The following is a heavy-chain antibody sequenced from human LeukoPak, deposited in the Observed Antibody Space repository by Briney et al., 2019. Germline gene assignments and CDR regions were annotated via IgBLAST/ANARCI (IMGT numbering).Heavy chain of an antibody. D-gene: IGHD6-19*01. CDR1: GGSISSGGYY. V-gene: IGHV4-31*03. CDR3: ARTLNSSGWYVWFDP. CDR2: IYYSGST. J-gene: IGHJ5*02. Sequence: SETLSLTCTVSGGSISSGGYYWSWIRQHPGKGLEWIGYIYYSGSTYYNPSLKSRVTISVDTSKNQFSLKLSSVTAADTAVYYCARTLNSSGWYVWFDPWGQGTLVTVSS.